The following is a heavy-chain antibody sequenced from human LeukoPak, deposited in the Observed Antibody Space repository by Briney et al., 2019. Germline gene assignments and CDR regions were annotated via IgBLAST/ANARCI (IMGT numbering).Heavy chain of an antibody. Sequence: TGGSLRLSCAASGLTFSSYWMSWVRQAPGKGLEWVAKIKEDGSEKHYVDSVKGRFTISRDNAKSSLYLQMNSLRAEDTAMYYCARNLPGFDYWGQGTLVTVSS. J-gene: IGHJ4*02. V-gene: IGHV3-7*03. CDR1: GLTFSSYW. CDR3: ARNLPGFDY. CDR2: IKEDGSEK.